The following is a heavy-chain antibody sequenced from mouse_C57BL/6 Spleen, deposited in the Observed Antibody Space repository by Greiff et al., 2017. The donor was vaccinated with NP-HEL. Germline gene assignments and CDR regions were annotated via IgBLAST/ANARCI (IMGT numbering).Heavy chain of an antibody. Sequence: EVKLVESGEGLVKPGGSLKLSCAASGFTFSSYAMSWVRQTPEKRLEWVAYISSGGDYIYYADTVKGRFTISRDNARNTLYLQVSSLKSEDTAMYCCTREDGYYVGYFDVWGTGTTVTVSS. CDR2: ISSGGDYI. CDR1: GFTFSSYA. CDR3: TREDGYYVGYFDV. V-gene: IGHV5-9-1*02. D-gene: IGHD2-3*01. J-gene: IGHJ1*03.